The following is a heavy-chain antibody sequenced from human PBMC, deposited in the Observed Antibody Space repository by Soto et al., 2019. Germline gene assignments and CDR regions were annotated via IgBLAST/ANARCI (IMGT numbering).Heavy chain of an antibody. J-gene: IGHJ2*01. V-gene: IGHV1-18*01. CDR1: GYTFSSRG. D-gene: IGHD4-17*01. CDR2: ISPHNAKT. Sequence: QAQLVQSGPEVKEPGASVKVSCKASGYTFSSRGIYWVRQAPGQGLEWMGWISPHNAKTHYAQSLQGRVTLTTDTSTSTAYMDLRSLRSDDTAVYYCVREAGDYDWYFDLWGRVTPVTVSS. CDR3: VREAGDYDWYFDL.